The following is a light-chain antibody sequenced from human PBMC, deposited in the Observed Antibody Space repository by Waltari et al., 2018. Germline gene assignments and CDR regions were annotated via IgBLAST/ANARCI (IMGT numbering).Light chain of an antibody. CDR1: QSVRTN. Sequence: VLLTQSPASLSVSPGDTVILSCRASQSVRTNLVWYQQKAGQAPRTLIYGASTRASRGTSRFSGSGSETDVTLIISSLQSDDAAVYFCQQYYVWPPITFGGGTKLEI. V-gene: IGKV3-15*01. CDR2: GAS. CDR3: QQYYVWPPIT. J-gene: IGKJ4*01.